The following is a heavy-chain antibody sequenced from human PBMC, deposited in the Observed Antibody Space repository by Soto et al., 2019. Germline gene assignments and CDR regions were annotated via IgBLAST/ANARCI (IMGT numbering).Heavy chain of an antibody. J-gene: IGHJ4*02. D-gene: IGHD2-8*02. CDR1: GFIFSNNG. Sequence: QVQLVESGGGVVQPGRSLRLSCVGSGFIFSNNGMHWVRQTPGTGLEWVAFMSYDGSDTFYADSVKGRFTSSRDNSKNTLFLPRRNLRAADTAMYYCTIVRVADSALDHWGQGTLVTVSS. V-gene: IGHV3-30*03. CDR3: TIVRVADSALDH. CDR2: MSYDGSDT.